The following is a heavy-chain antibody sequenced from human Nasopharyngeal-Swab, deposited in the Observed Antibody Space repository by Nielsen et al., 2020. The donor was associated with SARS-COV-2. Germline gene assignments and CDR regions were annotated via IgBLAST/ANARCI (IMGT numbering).Heavy chain of an antibody. V-gene: IGHV4-39*07. J-gene: IGHJ4*02. D-gene: IGHD6-19*01. CDR2: IYYSGGT. Sequence: SETLSLTCTVSGGSISSSSYYWGWIRQPPGKGLEWIGSIYYSGGTYYNPSLKSRVTISVDTSKNQFSLKLSSVTAADTAVYYCARDPSSGWYEFDYWGQGTLVTVSS. CDR1: GGSISSSSYY. CDR3: ARDPSSGWYEFDY.